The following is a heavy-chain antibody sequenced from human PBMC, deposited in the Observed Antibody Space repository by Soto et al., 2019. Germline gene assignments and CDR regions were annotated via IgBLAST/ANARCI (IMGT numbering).Heavy chain of an antibody. CDR1: GFTFDDYA. V-gene: IGHV3-9*01. CDR2: ISWNSGSI. Sequence: GGSLRLSCAASGFTFDDYAMHWVRQAPGKGLEWVSGISWNSGSIGYADSVKGRFTISRDNAKNSLYLQMNSLRAEDTALYYCCRGGYDAFDIWGQGTMVTVSS. J-gene: IGHJ3*02. CDR3: CRGGYDAFDI. D-gene: IGHD1-26*01.